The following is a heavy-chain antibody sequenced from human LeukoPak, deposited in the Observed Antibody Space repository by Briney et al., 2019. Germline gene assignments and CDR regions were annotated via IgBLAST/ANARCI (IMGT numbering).Heavy chain of an antibody. D-gene: IGHD3-22*01. CDR3: ARGADSSGYYSIFYFDY. CDR1: GGSISSYY. CDR2: IYYSGST. J-gene: IGHJ4*02. V-gene: IGHV4-59*01. Sequence: KPSETLSLTCTVSGGSISSYYWNWIRQPPGKGLEWNGYIYYSGSTNYNPSLKSRVTISVDTSKNQFSLKLSSVTAADTAVYYCARGADSSGYYSIFYFDYWGQGTLVTVSS.